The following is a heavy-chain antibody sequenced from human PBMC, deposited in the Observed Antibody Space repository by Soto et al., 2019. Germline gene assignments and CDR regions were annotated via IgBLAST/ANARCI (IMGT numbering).Heavy chain of an antibody. CDR2: IYSGGAT. Sequence: EVQLVDSGGGLIQPGGSLRLSCAASGFSVSSSHMIWVRQAPGKGLEWVSVIYSGGATYYAVSVKGRFTISRGRSKNTVYLQMDGLRTEDTAVYHCAKLGPYGSESYSFRYNWIDPWGQGTLVTVSS. V-gene: IGHV3-53*01. CDR1: GFSVSSSH. D-gene: IGHD3-10*01. CDR3: AKLGPYGSESYSFRYNWIDP. J-gene: IGHJ5*02.